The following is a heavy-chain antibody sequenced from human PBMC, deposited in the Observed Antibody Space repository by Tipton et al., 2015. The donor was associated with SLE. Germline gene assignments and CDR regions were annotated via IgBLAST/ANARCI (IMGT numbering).Heavy chain of an antibody. V-gene: IGHV4-59*08. CDR2: VYYGGST. Sequence: TLSLTCTVSGDSVRGSYWSWIRQPPGMGLEWIGFVYYGGSTNMGTTNYNPSLESRLDISVDTSGRLFFLRLSSMTAADTAVYYCARQRLQPGGDSFDYWGQGTLVTVSS. CDR1: GDSVRGSY. D-gene: IGHD4-11*01. J-gene: IGHJ4*02. CDR3: ARQRLQPGGDSFDY.